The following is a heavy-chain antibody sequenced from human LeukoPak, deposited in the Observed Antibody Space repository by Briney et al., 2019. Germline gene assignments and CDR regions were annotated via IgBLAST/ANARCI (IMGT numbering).Heavy chain of an antibody. D-gene: IGHD1-26*01. J-gene: IGHJ4*02. CDR1: GYSLTGYY. CDR3: ARGRLDSGSYYLDY. Sequence: ASVKVSCKASGYSLTGYYIHWVRQAPGQGLEWMGWLNPNSGNTGYAQKFQGRVTMTRNTSISTAYMELSSLRSEDTAVYYCARGRLDSGSYYLDYWGQGTLVTVSS. V-gene: IGHV1-8*02. CDR2: LNPNSGNT.